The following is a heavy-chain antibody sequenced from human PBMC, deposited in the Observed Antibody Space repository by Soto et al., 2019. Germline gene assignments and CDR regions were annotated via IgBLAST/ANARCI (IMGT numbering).Heavy chain of an antibody. CDR1: GFTFSSYA. V-gene: IGHV3-23*01. D-gene: IGHD2-2*01. CDR2: ISGSGGST. Sequence: PGGSLRLSCAASGFTFSSYAMSWVRQAPGKGLGWVSAISGSGGSTYYADSVKGRFTISRDNSKNTLYLQMNGLRAEDTAVYYCATKVVQAAIGWGQGTLVTVSS. J-gene: IGHJ4*02. CDR3: ATKVVQAAIG.